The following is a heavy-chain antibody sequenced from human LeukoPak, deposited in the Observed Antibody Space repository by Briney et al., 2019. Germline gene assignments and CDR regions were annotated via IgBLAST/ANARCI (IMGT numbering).Heavy chain of an antibody. V-gene: IGHV3-74*01. Sequence: PGGSLRLSCAASGFTFSSYWMHWVRQAPGKGLVWVSHINSDGGSTRYADSVKGRFTISRDNAKNTLYLQMNSLRAEDTAVYYCARDDEVPSDNFDYWGQGTLVTVSS. D-gene: IGHD2-2*01. CDR2: INSDGGST. CDR3: ARDDEVPSDNFDY. CDR1: GFTFSSYW. J-gene: IGHJ4*02.